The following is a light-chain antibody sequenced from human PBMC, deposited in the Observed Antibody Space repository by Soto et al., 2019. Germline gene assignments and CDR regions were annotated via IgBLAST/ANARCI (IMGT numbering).Light chain of an antibody. CDR2: KAS. CDR3: QQYGTYPWT. CDR1: QSISSW. J-gene: IGKJ1*01. V-gene: IGKV1-5*03. Sequence: DIQMTQSPSTLSASVGDSVTITCRASQSISSWLAWYQQRPGKAPKLLIYKASSLESGVPSRFSGSESGTQFILTISSLQPEDFATYYCQQYGTYPWTFGQGTKVHIK.